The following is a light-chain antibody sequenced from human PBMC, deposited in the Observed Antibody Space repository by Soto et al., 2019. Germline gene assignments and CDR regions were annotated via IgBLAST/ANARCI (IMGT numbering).Light chain of an antibody. Sequence: SVSPGESVTLSCRASQLFSSNLAWYQRRPGQAPRLLIYGSSTRATGVPSRFSGSGSGTDFTLTISSLQPEDFATYYCQQSYSTPITFGQGTRLEIK. CDR3: QQSYSTPIT. CDR1: QLFSSN. V-gene: IGKV3-15*01. J-gene: IGKJ5*01. CDR2: GSS.